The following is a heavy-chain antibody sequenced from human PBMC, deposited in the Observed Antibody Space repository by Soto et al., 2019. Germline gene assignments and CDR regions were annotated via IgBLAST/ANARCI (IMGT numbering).Heavy chain of an antibody. Sequence: GGSLRLSCAASGFTVSTNYMSWVRQAPGKGLEWVSLIYSGGTTYNADSVKGRFTISRDNSKNMLYLQMNSLRAEDTAVYYCSKDGKIFGMDVWGKGTTVTVSS. J-gene: IGHJ6*04. CDR3: SKDGKIFGMDV. CDR2: IYSGGTT. D-gene: IGHD3-3*01. CDR1: GFTVSTNY. V-gene: IGHV3-66*01.